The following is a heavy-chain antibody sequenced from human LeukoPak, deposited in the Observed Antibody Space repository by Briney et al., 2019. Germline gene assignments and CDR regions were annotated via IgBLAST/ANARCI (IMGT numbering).Heavy chain of an antibody. CDR1: GGSISTYY. Sequence: PSETLSLTCTVSGGSISTYYWSWIRRPPGGGLEWFAYIHHSGSTNYNPSLQRRYTISADTSKNQFSLKLNSVTAADSAVYYCARWILTHDDYGMDVWGQGTTVIVSS. J-gene: IGHJ6*02. D-gene: IGHD5-12*01. CDR2: IHHSGST. V-gene: IGHV4-59*01. CDR3: ARWILTHDDYGMDV.